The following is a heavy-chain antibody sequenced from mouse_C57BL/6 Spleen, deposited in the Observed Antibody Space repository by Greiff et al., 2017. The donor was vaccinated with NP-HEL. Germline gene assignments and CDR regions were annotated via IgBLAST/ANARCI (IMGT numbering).Heavy chain of an antibody. CDR2: ISSGGDYI. Sequence: EVKLMESGEGLVKPGGSLKLSCAASGFTFSSYAMSWVRQTPEKRLEWVAYISSGGDYIYYADTVKGRFTISRDNARNTMYLQMSSLKSEDTAMYYCTRDSYEDTMDYWGQGTSVTVSS. CDR1: GFTFSSYA. D-gene: IGHD2-12*01. CDR3: TRDSYEDTMDY. V-gene: IGHV5-9-1*02. J-gene: IGHJ4*01.